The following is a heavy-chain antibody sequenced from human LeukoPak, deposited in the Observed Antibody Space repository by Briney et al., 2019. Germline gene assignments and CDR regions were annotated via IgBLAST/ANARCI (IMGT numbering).Heavy chain of an antibody. CDR2: ISAYNGNT. J-gene: IGHJ6*02. Sequence: GASVKVSCKASGYTFTSYGISWVRQAPGQGLEWMGWISAYNGNTNYAQKLQGRVTMTTDTSTSTAYMELRSLRSDDTAVYYCARDDYSNPPGRGGPGYYYYGMDVWGQGTTVTVSS. CDR1: GYTFTSYG. V-gene: IGHV1-18*01. CDR3: ARDDYSNPPGRGGPGYYYYGMDV. D-gene: IGHD4-11*01.